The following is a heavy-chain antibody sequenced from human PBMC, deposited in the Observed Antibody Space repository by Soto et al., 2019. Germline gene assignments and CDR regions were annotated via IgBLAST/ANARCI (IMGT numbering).Heavy chain of an antibody. J-gene: IGHJ3*02. CDR3: ARDSEYCSGGSCYSYAFDI. CDR1: GFTVSSNY. V-gene: IGHV3-53*04. CDR2: IYSGGST. Sequence: PGGSLRLSCAASGFTVSSNYMSWVRQAPGKGLEWVSVIYSGGSTYYADSVKGRFTISRHNSKNTLYLQMNSLRAEDTAVYYCARDSEYCSGGSCYSYAFDIWGQGTMVTVS. D-gene: IGHD2-15*01.